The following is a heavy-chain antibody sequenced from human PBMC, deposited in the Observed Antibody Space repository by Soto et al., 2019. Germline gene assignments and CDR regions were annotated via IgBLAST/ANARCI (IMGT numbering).Heavy chain of an antibody. Sequence: GGSLRLSCAASGFTFSSFGMNWVRQAPGKGLEWVSLISDRGGSTYHADSVKGRFTISRDNSKNTLFLQMNTLRAEDTDLYFCETDHWARYSGQGTLVTVSS. J-gene: IGHJ4*02. CDR3: ETDHWARY. CDR1: GFTFSSFG. V-gene: IGHV3-23*01. D-gene: IGHD3-16*01. CDR2: ISDRGGST.